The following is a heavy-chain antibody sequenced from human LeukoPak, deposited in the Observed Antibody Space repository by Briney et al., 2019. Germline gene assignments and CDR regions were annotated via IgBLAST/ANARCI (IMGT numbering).Heavy chain of an antibody. V-gene: IGHV3-66*01. CDR1: GFIVSNNY. CDR2: IYRGGSS. Sequence: PGGSLRLSCVASGFIVSNNYMSWVRQAPGMGLEWVSTIYRGGSSFYADSVKGRFTISRDNSKNTLYLQMDSLRAEDTAVYYCAKRSARDSSQGFDYWGQGTLVTVSS. J-gene: IGHJ4*02. D-gene: IGHD6-13*01. CDR3: AKRSARDSSQGFDY.